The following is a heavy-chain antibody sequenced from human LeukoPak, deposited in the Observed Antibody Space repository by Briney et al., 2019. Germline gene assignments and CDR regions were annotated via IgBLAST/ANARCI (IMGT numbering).Heavy chain of an antibody. D-gene: IGHD3-22*01. J-gene: IGHJ3*02. V-gene: IGHV3-49*04. Sequence: GRSLRLSCTASGFTFGDYAMSWVRQAPGKGLEWVGFIRSKAYGGTTEYAASVKGRFTISRDDSKNTAYLQMNSLKTEDTAVYYCTSGTYYYDSSGYTDAFDIWGQGTMVTVSS. CDR1: GFTFGDYA. CDR3: TSGTYYYDSSGYTDAFDI. CDR2: IRSKAYGGTT.